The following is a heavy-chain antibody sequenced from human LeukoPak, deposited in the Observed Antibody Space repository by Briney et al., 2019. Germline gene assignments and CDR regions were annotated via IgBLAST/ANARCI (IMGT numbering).Heavy chain of an antibody. Sequence: GGSLRLSCATSGFTFSSIWMSWVRQAPGKGLEWVANIKHDGSETNYVDSVKGRFTISRDNAKNSLHLQMNSLRVEDTAVYYCAKNGGPLGMDVWGQGTTVTVS. CDR2: IKHDGSET. CDR1: GFTFSSIW. D-gene: IGHD3-16*01. CDR3: AKNGGPLGMDV. J-gene: IGHJ6*02. V-gene: IGHV3-7*02.